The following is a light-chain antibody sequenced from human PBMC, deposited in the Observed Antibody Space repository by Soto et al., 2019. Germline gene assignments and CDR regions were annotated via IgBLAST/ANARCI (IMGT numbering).Light chain of an antibody. V-gene: IGKV3-15*01. Sequence: EIVMTQSPATLSVSPGERATLSCRASQSVSSNLAWYQQKPGQAPRLLIYGASTRATGIPARFSGSGSGTEFTLTISSLQSEEFAVYYGQQYNNWGTFGQGTKVEIK. CDR1: QSVSSN. CDR3: QQYNNWGT. J-gene: IGKJ1*01. CDR2: GAS.